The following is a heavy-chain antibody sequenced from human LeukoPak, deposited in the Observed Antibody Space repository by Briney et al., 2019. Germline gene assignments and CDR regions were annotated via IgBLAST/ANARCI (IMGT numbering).Heavy chain of an antibody. CDR1: GGSFSGYY. D-gene: IGHD2-8*01. J-gene: IGHJ4*02. V-gene: IGHV4-34*01. CDR3: ARATLISRVFDY. Sequence: SETLSLTCAVYGGSFSGYYWSRIRQPPGKGLEWIGEVNHSGSTNYNPSLKSRVTISVDTSKNQFSLKLSSVTAADTAVFYCARATLISRVFDYWGQGTLVTVSS. CDR2: VNHSGST.